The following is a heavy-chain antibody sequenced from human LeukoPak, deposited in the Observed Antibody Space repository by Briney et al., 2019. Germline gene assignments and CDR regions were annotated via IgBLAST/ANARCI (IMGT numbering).Heavy chain of an antibody. Sequence: SETLSLTCIVSGGSISGYYWSWIRQPPGKGLEWIGYIYYSGSTYYTPSLRGRVTISVDTSKNQFSLNLSSVTAADTAVYYCARGYSLDYWGQGTLVTVSS. CDR2: IYYSGST. J-gene: IGHJ4*02. CDR1: GGSISGYY. D-gene: IGHD5-18*01. V-gene: IGHV4-30-4*01. CDR3: ARGYSLDY.